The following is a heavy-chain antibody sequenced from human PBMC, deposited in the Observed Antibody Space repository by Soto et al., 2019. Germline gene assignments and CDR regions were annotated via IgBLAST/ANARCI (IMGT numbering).Heavy chain of an antibody. CDR2: ISSSGSTI. CDR1: GFTFSDYY. CDR3: ARDRPRSSYYYYYGMDV. D-gene: IGHD1-26*01. V-gene: IGHV3-11*01. Sequence: GGSLRLSCAASGFTFSDYYMSWIRQAPGKGLEWVSYISSSGSTIYYADSVKGRFTISRDNAKNSLYLQMNSLRAEDTAVYYCARDRPRSSYYYYYGMDVWGQGTTVTVSS. J-gene: IGHJ6*02.